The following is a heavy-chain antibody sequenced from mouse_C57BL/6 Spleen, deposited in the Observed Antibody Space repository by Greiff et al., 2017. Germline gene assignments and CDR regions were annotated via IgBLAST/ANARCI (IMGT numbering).Heavy chain of an antibody. V-gene: IGHV1-55*01. Sequence: QVQLKQPGAELVKPGASVKMSCKASGYTFTSYWITWVKQRPGQGLEWIGDIYPGSGSTNYNEKFKSKATLTVDTSSSTAYMQLSSLTSEDSAVYYCARSKITTVVAEGYWGQGTTLTVSS. D-gene: IGHD1-1*01. CDR3: ARSKITTVVAEGY. CDR1: GYTFTSYW. J-gene: IGHJ2*01. CDR2: IYPGSGST.